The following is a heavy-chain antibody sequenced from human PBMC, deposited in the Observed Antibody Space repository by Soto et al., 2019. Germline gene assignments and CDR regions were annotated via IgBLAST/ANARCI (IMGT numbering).Heavy chain of an antibody. J-gene: IGHJ4*02. CDR1: NSSIYSRYY. CDR2: IYNSGST. Sequence: SETLSLTCTVSNSSIYSRYYWGWIRQPPGKGLERISSIYNSGSTHYTPSLKSRATISVDTSNNQFSLRLSSVTAADTAVYYCARNTTGRNFDSWGKGT. V-gene: IGHV4-38-2*02. D-gene: IGHD2-8*02. CDR3: ARNTTGRNFDS.